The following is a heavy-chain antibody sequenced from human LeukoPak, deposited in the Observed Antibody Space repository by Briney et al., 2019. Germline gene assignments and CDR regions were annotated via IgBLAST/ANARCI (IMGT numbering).Heavy chain of an antibody. CDR2: VYYSGTT. CDR1: GGSISLSYYY. CDR3: ARRAVPYILWWSYAFDI. J-gene: IGHJ3*02. Sequence: PSETLSLTCSVSGGSISLSYYYWGWIRQPPGKALEWIGSVYYSGTTSYNPSLKSRVTISVDMSKNHFSLRLSSVTAADTAMYYCARRAVPYILWWSYAFDIWGQGTMVTVSS. D-gene: IGHD2-21*01. V-gene: IGHV4-39*07.